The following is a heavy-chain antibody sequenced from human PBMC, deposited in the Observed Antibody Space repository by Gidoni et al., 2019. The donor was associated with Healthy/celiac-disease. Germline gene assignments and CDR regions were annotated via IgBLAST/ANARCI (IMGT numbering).Heavy chain of an antibody. CDR2: ISYDGSNK. J-gene: IGHJ4*02. D-gene: IGHD3-10*01. CDR1: GFIFRSDG. V-gene: IGHV3-30*18. CDR3: AKDWYYYGSGSYGDFDY. Sequence: QGQLVEAGGGVVQPGRSLRLSCAASGFIFRSDGMHWVRQAPGKGLEWVAVISYDGSNKYYADSVKGRFPISRDNSKNTLYLQMNSLRAEDTAVSYCAKDWYYYGSGSYGDFDYWGQGTLVTVSS.